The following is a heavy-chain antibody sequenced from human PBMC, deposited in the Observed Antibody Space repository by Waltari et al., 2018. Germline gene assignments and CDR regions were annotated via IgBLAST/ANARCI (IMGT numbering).Heavy chain of an antibody. J-gene: IGHJ6*02. CDR2: IYTSGST. Sequence: QVQLQESGPGLVKPSQTLSLTCTVSGGSISSGSYYWSWIRQPAGQGLEWVGSIYTSGSTNYNPSLKSRVTRSVDTSKNQFALKLSSVTAADTAVYYCAREYCGGDCYSSVVGMDVWGQGTTVTVSS. CDR3: AREYCGGDCYSSVVGMDV. D-gene: IGHD2-21*02. V-gene: IGHV4-61*02. CDR1: GGSISSGSYY.